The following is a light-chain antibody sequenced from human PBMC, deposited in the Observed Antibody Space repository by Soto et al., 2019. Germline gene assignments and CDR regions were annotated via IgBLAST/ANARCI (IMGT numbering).Light chain of an antibody. V-gene: IGKV1-5*03. J-gene: IGKJ1*01. Sequence: DIQMTQSPSTPSASVGDRVTITCRASQSISSWLAWYQQKPGQAPKLLIYKASTLQSGVPSRFSGSGSGTEFTLAISSLQLDDSATYYCQQYNDNWTFGQGTKVDIK. CDR3: QQYNDNWT. CDR1: QSISSW. CDR2: KAS.